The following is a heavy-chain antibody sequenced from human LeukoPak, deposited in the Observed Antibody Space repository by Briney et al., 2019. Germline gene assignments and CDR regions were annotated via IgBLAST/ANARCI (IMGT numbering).Heavy chain of an antibody. CDR1: EFIVSINY. V-gene: IGHV3-53*01. CDR2: IYSGGST. J-gene: IGHJ4*02. D-gene: IGHD3-22*01. CDR3: AKASAMIVVVSKHFDY. Sequence: GGSLRLSCAASEFIVSINYMTWVRQAPGKGLEWVSLIYSGGSTYYADSVKGRFTISRDNSKNTLYLQMNSLRAEDTAVYYCAKASAMIVVVSKHFDYWGQGTLVTVSS.